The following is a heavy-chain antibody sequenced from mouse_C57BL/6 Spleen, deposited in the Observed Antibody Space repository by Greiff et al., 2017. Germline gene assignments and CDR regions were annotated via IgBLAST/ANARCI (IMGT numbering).Heavy chain of an antibody. CDR2: INPNNGGT. CDR1: GYTFTDYY. D-gene: IGHD2-4*01. CDR3: ARSAYDDYVEEFAY. V-gene: IGHV1-26*01. J-gene: IGHJ3*01. Sequence: EVQLQQSGPELVKPGASVKISCKASGYTFTDYYMNWVKQSHGKSLEWIGDINPNNGGTSYNQKFKGKATLTVDKSSSTAYMELRSLTSEDSAVYYCARSAYDDYVEEFAYWGQGTLVTVAA.